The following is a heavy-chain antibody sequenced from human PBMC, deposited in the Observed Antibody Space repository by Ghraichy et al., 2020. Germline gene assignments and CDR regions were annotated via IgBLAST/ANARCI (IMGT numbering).Heavy chain of an antibody. Sequence: SETLSLTCSVSGASVSSGDFYWTWIRQPPGKGLEWIGYIYYSGSTSYNPSLESRVTISIDTSKNQFSLRLRSVTAADTAVYYCARVVIVAVSAGTSREDFYYYMDVWGKGTTVTVSS. CDR2: IYYSGST. CDR3: ARVVIVAVSAGTSREDFYYYMDV. V-gene: IGHV4-61*08. J-gene: IGHJ6*03. D-gene: IGHD2-2*01. CDR1: GASVSSGDFY.